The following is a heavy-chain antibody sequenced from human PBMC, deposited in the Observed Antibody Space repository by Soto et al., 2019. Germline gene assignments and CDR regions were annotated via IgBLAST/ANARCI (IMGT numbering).Heavy chain of an antibody. D-gene: IGHD2-21*02. CDR2: MYNTGST. CDR1: GGSISSYY. V-gene: IGHV4-59*01. Sequence: ETLSLTCTVSGGSISSYYWSWIRQPPGKGLEWIGYMYNTGSTIYNPSLKSRVTISVDTSKNQFSLKLNSVTAADTAVYFCARDLWGYCGTDCYPLDVWGQGTTVTVSS. J-gene: IGHJ6*02. CDR3: ARDLWGYCGTDCYPLDV.